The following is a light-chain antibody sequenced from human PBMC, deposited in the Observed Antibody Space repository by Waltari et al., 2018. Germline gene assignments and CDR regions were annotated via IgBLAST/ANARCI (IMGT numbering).Light chain of an antibody. CDR1: QIINNNF. Sequence: IVLTQSPDPLSLSPGQRANLSCTASQIINNNFFVWYQQKPGQAPRLIIHGASSRATGFPDRFSGSGSGTDFTLTISSLKPEDSAVYYCQQYDGSVLTFGGGTKVEI. J-gene: IGKJ4*01. V-gene: IGKV3-20*01. CDR2: GAS. CDR3: QQYDGSVLT.